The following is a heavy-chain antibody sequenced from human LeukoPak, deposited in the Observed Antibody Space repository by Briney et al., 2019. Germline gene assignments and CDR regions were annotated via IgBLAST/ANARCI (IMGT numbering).Heavy chain of an antibody. Sequence: SETLSLTCTVSGASASAYYWSWIRQPPGKGLEWIGYSYSGGNANYNPSLKSRVTISIDTSENQFSLRLTSVTAADTAIYFCAHSKRGGGYYINAFAVWGQGALVTISS. CDR2: SYSGGNA. CDR3: AHSKRGGGYYINAFAV. D-gene: IGHD1-26*01. J-gene: IGHJ3*01. CDR1: GASASAYY. V-gene: IGHV4-59*02.